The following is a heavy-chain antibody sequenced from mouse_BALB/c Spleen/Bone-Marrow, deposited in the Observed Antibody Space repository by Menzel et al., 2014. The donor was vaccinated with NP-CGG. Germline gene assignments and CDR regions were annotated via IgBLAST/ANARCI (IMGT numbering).Heavy chain of an antibody. CDR1: GFSLTSYG. V-gene: IGHV2-5-1*01. Sequence: VKLVESGPSLVQPSQSLSITCTVSGFSLTSYGVHWVRQSPGKGLECLGVIWRGGSTDYNAAFMSRLSITKDNSKSQVFFKMNSLQADDTAIYYCAKRGNYGYFDYWGQGTTLTVSS. CDR3: AKRGNYGYFDY. CDR2: IWRGGST. D-gene: IGHD2-1*01. J-gene: IGHJ2*01.